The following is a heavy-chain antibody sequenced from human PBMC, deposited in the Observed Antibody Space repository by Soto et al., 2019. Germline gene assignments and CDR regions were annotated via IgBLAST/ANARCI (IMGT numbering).Heavy chain of an antibody. J-gene: IGHJ6*02. Sequence: QVQLVQSGAEVKKPGASVKVSCKASGYTFTSYGISWVRQAPGQGLEWMGWISAYNGNTNYAQKLQGRVTTTTDTSTSTAYLELRSLRTDDTAGYYCARDPPKGDSSGEPYYYCYGMDFWGQGTTVTVSS. D-gene: IGHD5-18*01. CDR1: GYTFTSYG. V-gene: IGHV1-18*01. CDR2: ISAYNGNT. CDR3: ARDPPKGDSSGEPYYYCYGMDF.